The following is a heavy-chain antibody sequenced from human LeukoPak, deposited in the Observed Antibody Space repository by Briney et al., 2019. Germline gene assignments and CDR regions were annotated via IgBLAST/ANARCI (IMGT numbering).Heavy chain of an antibody. CDR2: IRSKAYGGTT. CDR3: TRVGGGHDSSGYYPNDY. V-gene: IGHV3-49*03. J-gene: IGHJ4*02. Sequence: GGSLRLSCTASGFTFGDYAMSWFGQAPGKGLEWVGFIRSKAYGGTTEYAASVKGRFTISRDDSKSIAYLQMNSLKTEDTAVYYCTRVGGGHDSSGYYPNDYWGQGTLVTVSS. CDR1: GFTFGDYA. D-gene: IGHD3-22*01.